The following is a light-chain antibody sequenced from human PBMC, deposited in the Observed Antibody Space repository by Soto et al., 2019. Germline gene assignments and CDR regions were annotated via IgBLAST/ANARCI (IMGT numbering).Light chain of an antibody. CDR1: SSDVGSYNL. V-gene: IGLV2-23*03. J-gene: IGLJ1*01. Sequence: QSVLTQPASVSGSPGQSITISCTGTSSDVGSYNLVSWYQQHPGKAPKLMIYEGSKRPSGVSNRFSGSKSGNTASLTISGLQAEDEADYSCCSYAGSSTFYVFGTGTKVTVL. CDR3: CSYAGSSTFYV. CDR2: EGS.